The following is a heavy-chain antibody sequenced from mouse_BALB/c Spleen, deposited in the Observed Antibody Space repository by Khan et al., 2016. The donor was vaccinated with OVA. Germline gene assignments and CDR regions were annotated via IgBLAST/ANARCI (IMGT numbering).Heavy chain of an antibody. CDR1: DYTFTDYP. V-gene: IGHV1S137*01. J-gene: IGHJ3*01. Sequence: QVQLKESGPELVRPGVSVKISCKGPDYTFTDYPMHWVQQSHVKSLEWIGAVSTYYGNTNYNQKFKGKAIMTVDKSSSTAYMELARLTSEDSAISYCARDDGYSLFAYWGQGTLVTVSA. D-gene: IGHD2-3*01. CDR3: ARDDGYSLFAY. CDR2: VSTYYGNT.